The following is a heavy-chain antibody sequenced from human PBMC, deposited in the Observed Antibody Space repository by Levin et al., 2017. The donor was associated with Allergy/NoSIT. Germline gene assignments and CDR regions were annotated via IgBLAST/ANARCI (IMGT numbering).Heavy chain of an antibody. Sequence: LSLTCAASGFTFSSNYMSWVRQAPGKGLEWVSVIYSGGSTYSADSVKGRFTISRDNSKNTLYLQMNSLRAEDTDVYYCARQVHADAFDIWGQGTMVTVSS. CDR3: ARQVHADAFDI. CDR2: IYSGGST. J-gene: IGHJ3*02. V-gene: IGHV3-53*01. CDR1: GFTFSSNY.